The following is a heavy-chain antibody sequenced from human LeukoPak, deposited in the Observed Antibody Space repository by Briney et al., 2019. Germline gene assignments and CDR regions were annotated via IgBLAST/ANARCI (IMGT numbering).Heavy chain of an antibody. V-gene: IGHV1-2*02. Sequence: ASVKVSCKASGYTFTGYYMHWVRQAPGQGLEWMGWINPNSGGTNYAQKFQGRVTMTRDTSISTAYMELSRLRSDDTAVYYCAGVRFLEWLLTYGNYYYGMDVWGQGTTVTVSS. CDR3: AGVRFLEWLLTYGNYYYGMDV. D-gene: IGHD3-3*01. CDR2: INPNSGGT. CDR1: GYTFTGYY. J-gene: IGHJ6*02.